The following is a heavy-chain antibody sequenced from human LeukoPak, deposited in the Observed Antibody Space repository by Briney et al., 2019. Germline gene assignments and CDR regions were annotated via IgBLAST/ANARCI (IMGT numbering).Heavy chain of an antibody. Sequence: GGSLRLSCAASGFTFSSYAMHWVRQAPGKGLEWVANIRQDGSEEYYVDSVKGRFTISRDNAKNSLYLQMNSLRAEDSAVYYCARIAALYYYYMVVWGKGTTVTVSS. J-gene: IGHJ6*03. CDR1: GFTFSSYA. D-gene: IGHD6-13*01. CDR3: ARIAALYYYYMVV. V-gene: IGHV3-7*01. CDR2: IRQDGSEE.